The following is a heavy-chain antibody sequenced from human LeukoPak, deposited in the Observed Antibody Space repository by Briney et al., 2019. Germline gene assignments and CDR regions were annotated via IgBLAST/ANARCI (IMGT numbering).Heavy chain of an antibody. CDR1: GFTFSSYA. Sequence: PGGSLRLSCAASGFTFSSYAMHWVRQAPGKGLEWVAVISYDGSNKYYADSVKGRFTISRDNSKNTLYLQMNSLRAEDTAVYYCARVITIFGVVTGNYYMDVWGKGTTVTVSS. J-gene: IGHJ6*03. D-gene: IGHD3-3*01. CDR2: ISYDGSNK. V-gene: IGHV3-30-3*01. CDR3: ARVITIFGVVTGNYYMDV.